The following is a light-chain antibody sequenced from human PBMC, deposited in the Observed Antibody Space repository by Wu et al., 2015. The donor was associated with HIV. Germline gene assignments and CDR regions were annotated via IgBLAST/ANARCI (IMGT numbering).Light chain of an antibody. Sequence: DIQLTQSPSFLSASVGDRVTITCRASQGISSYLAWYQQKPGKAPKLLIYAASTLQSGVPSRFSGSGSGTEFTLTISSLQPDDFATYYCQQYNSYLFTFGPGTKVEIK. J-gene: IGKJ3*01. CDR2: AAS. CDR3: QQYNSYLFT. CDR1: QGISSY. V-gene: IGKV1-9*01.